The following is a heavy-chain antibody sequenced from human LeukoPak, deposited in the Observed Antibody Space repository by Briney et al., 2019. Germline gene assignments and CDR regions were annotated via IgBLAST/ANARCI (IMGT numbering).Heavy chain of an antibody. J-gene: IGHJ6*03. CDR2: INSGGVT. Sequence: GGSLRLSCAASGFSVNSNYMNWVRQAPGKGLEWVSLINSGGVTHYADSVKGRFTISRDNSNNTLYLQMNSLRAEDTAVYYCARQRTYCSSNTCYSSYHMDVWGKGTTVIISS. D-gene: IGHD2-2*01. CDR3: ARQRTYCSSNTCYSSYHMDV. V-gene: IGHV3-53*01. CDR1: GFSVNSNY.